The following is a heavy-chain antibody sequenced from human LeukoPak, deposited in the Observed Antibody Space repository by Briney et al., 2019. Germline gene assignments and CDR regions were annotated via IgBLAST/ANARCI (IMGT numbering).Heavy chain of an antibody. J-gene: IGHJ4*02. V-gene: IGHV4-59*01. CDR2: IYYSGST. CDR1: GGSISSYY. CDR3: ARVSSGWSTDYYFDY. Sequence: PSETLSLTCAVSGGSISSYYWSWIRQPPGKGLEWVGYIYYSGSTNYNPSLKSRVTIYVDTSKNQFSLKLSSVTAADTAVYYCARVSSGWSTDYYFDYWGQGTLVTVSS. D-gene: IGHD6-19*01.